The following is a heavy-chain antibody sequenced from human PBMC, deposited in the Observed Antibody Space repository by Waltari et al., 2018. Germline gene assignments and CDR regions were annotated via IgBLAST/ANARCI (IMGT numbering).Heavy chain of an antibody. CDR3: ARDYCDRTNCHGMDV. CDR2: ISYNGRNI. D-gene: IGHD3-22*01. V-gene: IGHV3-30*04. Sequence: QVQLVESGGGVVQTGRSLSLSCEASDFTFSSSAMPWGRQAPGKGLEWVAVISYNGRNIYYVDSVKGRFTISRDNSKKTLYMQMNSLRAEDTAVYYCARDYCDRTNCHGMDVWGQGTTVTVSS. J-gene: IGHJ6*02. CDR1: DFTFSSSA.